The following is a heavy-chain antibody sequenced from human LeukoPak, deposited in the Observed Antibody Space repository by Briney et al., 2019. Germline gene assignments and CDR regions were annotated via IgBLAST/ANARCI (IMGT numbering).Heavy chain of an antibody. CDR1: GFTFSSYG. V-gene: IGHV3-30*02. CDR2: VRYDGTNK. J-gene: IGHJ5*02. Sequence: GGSLRLSCAASGFTFSSYGMHWVRQAPGKGLEWVAFVRYDGTNKYYADSVKGRFTISRDNSKNTLYLQMNSLRAEDTAVYYCARPMFYGSGSAQHNWFDPWGQGTLVTVSS. D-gene: IGHD3-10*01. CDR3: ARPMFYGSGSAQHNWFDP.